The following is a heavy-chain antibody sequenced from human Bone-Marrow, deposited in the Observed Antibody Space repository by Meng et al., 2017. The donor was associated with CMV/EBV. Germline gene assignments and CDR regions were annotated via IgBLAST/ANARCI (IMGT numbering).Heavy chain of an antibody. V-gene: IGHV3-23*01. CDR2: ISGSGGST. J-gene: IGHJ6*02. Sequence: GGSLRLSCAASGFTFSSYAMSWVRQAPGKGLEWVSAISGSGGSTYYADSVKGRFTISRDNSKNTLYLQMNSLRAEDTAVYYCAKDSSYYYGSGSYLMYYYYGMDVWGQGTTVTVSS. CDR1: GFTFSSYA. CDR3: AKDSSYYYGSGSYLMYYYYGMDV. D-gene: IGHD3-10*01.